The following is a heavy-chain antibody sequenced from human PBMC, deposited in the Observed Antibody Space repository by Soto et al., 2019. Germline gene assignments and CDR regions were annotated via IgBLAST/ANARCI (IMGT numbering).Heavy chain of an antibody. CDR1: GFTFSSYS. CDR3: ARDFYYYDSSGYSPFDY. CDR2: ISSSSSYI. D-gene: IGHD3-22*01. V-gene: IGHV3-21*01. Sequence: GGSLRLSCAASGFTFSSYSMNWVRQAPGKGLEWVSSISSSSSYIYYADSVKGRFTISRDNATNSLYLQMNSLRAEDTAVYYCARDFYYYDSSGYSPFDYWGQGTLVTVSS. J-gene: IGHJ4*02.